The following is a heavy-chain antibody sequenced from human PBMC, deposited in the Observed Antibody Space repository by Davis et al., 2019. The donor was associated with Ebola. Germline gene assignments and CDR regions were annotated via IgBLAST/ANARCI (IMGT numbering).Heavy chain of an antibody. CDR3: TTRLVHHFDY. V-gene: IGHV3-21*04. CDR2: ISATGTTK. CDR1: GLTFSTYA. J-gene: IGHJ4*02. D-gene: IGHD6-19*01. Sequence: PGGSLRLSCETSGLTFSTYAMAWVRQAPGKGLEWVAAISATGTTKYYVDSVKGRFTISRDNAKNSLILQMNSLRADDTAIYYCTTRLVHHFDYWGQGTLVTVSS.